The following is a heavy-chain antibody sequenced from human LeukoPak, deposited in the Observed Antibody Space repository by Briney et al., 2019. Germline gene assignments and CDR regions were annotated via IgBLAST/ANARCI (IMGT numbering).Heavy chain of an antibody. CDR3: ARDNATGRWFDP. V-gene: IGHV3-66*01. Sequence: GGSLRLSCAASGFTVSSNYMSWVRQAPGKGLEWVSVIYSGGSTYYADSVKGRFTISRDNSKNTLYLQMNSLRAEDTAVYYCARDNATGRWFDPWGQGTLVTVSS. D-gene: IGHD2-15*01. CDR2: IYSGGST. J-gene: IGHJ5*02. CDR1: GFTVSSNY.